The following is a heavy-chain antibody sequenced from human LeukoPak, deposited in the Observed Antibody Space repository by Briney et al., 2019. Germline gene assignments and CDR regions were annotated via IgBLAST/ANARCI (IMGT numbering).Heavy chain of an antibody. Sequence: SETLSLTCTVSGGSISNYYWSWIRQPPGKGLEWIGYIYYSGSTNYNPSLKSRVTISVDTSKNQFSLKLSSVTAADTAVYYCARPNLSDGYDAFDIWGQGTMVTVSS. CDR1: GGSISNYY. J-gene: IGHJ3*02. D-gene: IGHD5-24*01. CDR2: IYYSGST. V-gene: IGHV4-59*08. CDR3: ARPNLSDGYDAFDI.